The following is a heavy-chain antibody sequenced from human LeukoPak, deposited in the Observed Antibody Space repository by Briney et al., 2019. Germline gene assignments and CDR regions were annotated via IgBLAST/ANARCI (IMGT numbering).Heavy chain of an antibody. Sequence: GGSLRLSCAASGLTFSGYYMNWVRLAPGKGLDWVSSISSSSRNIYYADSVKGRFTISRDNAKNSVYLQMNSLRAEDTAVYYCARDRITGVVGYSQRWGQGTLVTVSS. V-gene: IGHV3-21*01. J-gene: IGHJ1*01. CDR1: GLTFSGYY. CDR2: ISSSSRNI. CDR3: ARDRITGVVGYSQR. D-gene: IGHD3-16*01.